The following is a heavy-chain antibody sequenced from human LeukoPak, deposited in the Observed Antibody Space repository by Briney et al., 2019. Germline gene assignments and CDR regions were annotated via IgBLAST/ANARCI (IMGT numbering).Heavy chain of an antibody. CDR2: INHSGST. CDR3: ASTGGSDGMDV. J-gene: IGHJ6*02. V-gene: IGHV4-34*01. Sequence: PSETLSLTCAVYGGSFSGYYWSWIRQPPGKGLGWIGEINHSGSTNYNPSLKSRVTISVDTSKNQFSLKLSSVTAADTAVYYCASTGGSDGMDVWGQGTTVTVSS. D-gene: IGHD3-16*01. CDR1: GGSFSGYY.